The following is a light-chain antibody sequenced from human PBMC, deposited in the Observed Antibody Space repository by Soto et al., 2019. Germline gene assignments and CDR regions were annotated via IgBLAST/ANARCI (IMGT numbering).Light chain of an antibody. V-gene: IGKV1-33*01. CDR1: QDITNY. CDR2: DAS. Sequence: DIQMTQSPSSLSASVGDRFTITSQASQDITNYLNWYQQKPGKAPRLLLYDASSLETGVPSRFSGSGSGTDFTFTISSLQPEDIATYYCQHYDHLPITFGQGTRLEIK. CDR3: QHYDHLPIT. J-gene: IGKJ5*01.